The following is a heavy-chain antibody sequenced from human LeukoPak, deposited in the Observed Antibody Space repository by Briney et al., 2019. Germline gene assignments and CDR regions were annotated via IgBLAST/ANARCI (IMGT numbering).Heavy chain of an antibody. Sequence: ASVKVSCKASGYTFTSYAMNWVRQAPGQGLEWMGGIIPIFGTANYAQKFQGRVTITADESTSTAYMELSSLRSEDTAVYYCARDLKKGISSSWVVEVRYGMDVWGQGTTVTVSS. CDR1: GYTFTSYA. J-gene: IGHJ6*02. CDR2: IIPIFGTA. V-gene: IGHV1-69*13. D-gene: IGHD6-13*01. CDR3: ARDLKKGISSSWVVEVRYGMDV.